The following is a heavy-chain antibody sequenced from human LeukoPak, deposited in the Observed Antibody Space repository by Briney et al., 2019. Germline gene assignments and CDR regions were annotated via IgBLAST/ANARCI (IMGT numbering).Heavy chain of an antibody. CDR2: IWYDGSNT. J-gene: IGHJ4*02. CDR3: ARSGGRGWYPADY. CDR1: GFTFSTFG. D-gene: IGHD6-19*01. Sequence: GGSLRLSCAASGFTFSTFGMQWVRQAPGKGLKWGAVIWYDGSNTYYADSVKGRFTISRDNSKNTLYLQMDSLRAEDTAVYYCARSGGRGWYPADYWGQGALVTVSS. V-gene: IGHV3-33*01.